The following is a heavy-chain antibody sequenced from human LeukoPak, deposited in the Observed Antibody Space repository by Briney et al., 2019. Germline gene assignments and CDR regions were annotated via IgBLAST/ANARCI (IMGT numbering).Heavy chain of an antibody. Sequence: SETLSLTCTVSGGSISSSSYYWGWIRQPPGKGLEWIGSIYYSGSTYYNPSLKSRVTISVDTSKNQFSLKLSSVTAADTAVYYCARVGVAGFYWGQGTLVTVSS. D-gene: IGHD6-19*01. CDR1: GGSISSSSYY. V-gene: IGHV4-39*07. CDR3: ARVGVAGFY. CDR2: IYYSGST. J-gene: IGHJ4*02.